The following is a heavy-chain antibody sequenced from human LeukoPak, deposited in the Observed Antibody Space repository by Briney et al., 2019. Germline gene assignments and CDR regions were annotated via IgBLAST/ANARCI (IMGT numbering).Heavy chain of an antibody. CDR3: AKSGGPGGYWFVGGPFYY. Sequence: PGGSLRLSCAASGFTFRSYGMHWVRQAPGKGLDWVAFIRYDGHNKYNADSVKGRFTISRDNPKNTLYLQMNSLRAEDTAVYYCAKSGGPGGYWFVGGPFYYWGQGTLVSVSS. CDR2: IRYDGHNK. D-gene: IGHD3-22*01. J-gene: IGHJ4*02. V-gene: IGHV3-30*02. CDR1: GFTFRSYG.